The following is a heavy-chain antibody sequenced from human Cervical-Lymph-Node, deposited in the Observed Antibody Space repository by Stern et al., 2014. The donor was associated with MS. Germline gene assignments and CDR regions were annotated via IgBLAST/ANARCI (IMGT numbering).Heavy chain of an antibody. J-gene: IGHJ4*02. V-gene: IGHV3-23*01. Sequence: EMQLLESGAGLVQPWGTLCLSCAASGFSFSNYAMNWVRRSPGPGLELVAAISSNDESTYYADAVKGRFTISRDNSKNTLYLQRNSLRGEDTAAYDWAKGGPTLLDRRDDWGQGTLVTVSS. CDR2: ISSNDEST. CDR1: GFSFSNYA. D-gene: IGHD1-1*01. CDR3: AKGGPTLLDRRDD.